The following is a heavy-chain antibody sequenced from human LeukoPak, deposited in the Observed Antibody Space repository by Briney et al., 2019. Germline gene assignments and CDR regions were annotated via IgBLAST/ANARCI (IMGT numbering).Heavy chain of an antibody. CDR1: GLTFSSYA. Sequence: PGGSLRLSCSASGLTFSSYAMHWVRQAPGKGLGWVAVISYDGSNKYYADPVKGRFTISRDNSKNTLYLQMNSLRAEDTAVYYCARDRDSSGYVDYWGQGTLVTVSS. CDR3: ARDRDSSGYVDY. J-gene: IGHJ4*02. CDR2: ISYDGSNK. D-gene: IGHD3-22*01. V-gene: IGHV3-30-3*01.